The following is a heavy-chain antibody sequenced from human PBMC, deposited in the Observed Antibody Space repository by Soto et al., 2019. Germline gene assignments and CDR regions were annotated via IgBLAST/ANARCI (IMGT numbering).Heavy chain of an antibody. CDR2: MNPNSGNT. CDR1: GYTFTSYD. Sequence: ASVKVSCKASGYTFTSYDINWVRQATGQGLEWMGWMNPNSGNTGYAQKFQGRVTMTRNTSISTAYMELSSLRSEDTAVYYCARGMDYSYYYYYMDAWGKGTTVTVSS. CDR3: ARGMDYSYYYYYMDA. D-gene: IGHD4-4*01. J-gene: IGHJ6*03. V-gene: IGHV1-8*01.